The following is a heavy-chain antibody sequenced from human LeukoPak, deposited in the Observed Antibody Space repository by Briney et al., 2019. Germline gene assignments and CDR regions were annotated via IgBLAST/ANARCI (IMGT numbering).Heavy chain of an antibody. CDR3: ARDHYYDSTFDY. D-gene: IGHD3-22*01. J-gene: IGHJ4*02. Sequence: GGSLRLSCAASGFTFSSYSMNWVRQAPGKGLEWVSYISSSSKTIYYADSVKGRFTISRDNAQNSLYLHMNSLRAEDTAVYYCARDHYYDSTFDYWGQGTLVTVSS. V-gene: IGHV3-48*04. CDR1: GFTFSSYS. CDR2: ISSSSKTI.